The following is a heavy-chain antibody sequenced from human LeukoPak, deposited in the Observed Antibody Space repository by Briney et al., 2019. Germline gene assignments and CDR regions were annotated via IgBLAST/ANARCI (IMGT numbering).Heavy chain of an antibody. CDR3: ARTDFIWSGYQYYFDY. D-gene: IGHD3-3*01. CDR2: IIPILGIA. Sequence: SVKVSCKASGGTFSSYAISWVRQAPGQGLEWMGRIIPILGIANYAQKFQGRVTITADKSTSTAYMELSSLRSEDTAVYYCARTDFIWSGYQYYFDYWGQGTLVTVSS. J-gene: IGHJ4*02. CDR1: GGTFSSYA. V-gene: IGHV1-69*04.